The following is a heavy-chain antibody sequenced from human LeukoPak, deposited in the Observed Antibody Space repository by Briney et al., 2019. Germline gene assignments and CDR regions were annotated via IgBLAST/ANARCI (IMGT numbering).Heavy chain of an antibody. CDR3: AGGTQMATITPHDAFDI. Sequence: GASVKVSCKVSGYTLTELSMHWVRQAPGKGLEWMGGFDPEDGETIYAQKFQGRVTMTEDTSTDTAYMELSSLRSEDTAVYYCAGGTQMATITPHDAFDIWGQGTMVTVSS. CDR1: GYTLTELS. CDR2: FDPEDGET. V-gene: IGHV1-24*01. J-gene: IGHJ3*02. D-gene: IGHD5-24*01.